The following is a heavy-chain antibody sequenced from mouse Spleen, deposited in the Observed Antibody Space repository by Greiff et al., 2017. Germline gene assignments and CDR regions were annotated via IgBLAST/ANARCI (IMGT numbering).Heavy chain of an antibody. J-gene: IGHJ3*01. CDR1: GYTFTSYW. CDR2: IYPGSGST. Sequence: LQQPGSELVRPGASVKLSCKASGYTFTSYWMHWVKQRPGQGLEWIGNIYPGSGSTNYDEKFKSKATLTVDTSSSTAYMQLSSLTSEDTAVYYCADYDGAYWGQGTLVTVSA. V-gene: IGHV1S22*01. D-gene: IGHD2-4*01. CDR3: ADYDGAY.